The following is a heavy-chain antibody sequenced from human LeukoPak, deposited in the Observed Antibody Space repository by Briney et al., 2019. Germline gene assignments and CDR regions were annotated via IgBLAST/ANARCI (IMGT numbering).Heavy chain of an antibody. CDR2: MSYDGSNK. J-gene: IGHJ4*02. V-gene: IGHV3-30*18. CDR1: GFTFSSYG. CDR3: AKEIHSSSWYILDY. Sequence: GGSLRLSCAASGFTFSSYGMHWVRQAPGKGLEWVAVMSYDGSNKYYADSVKGRFTISRDNSKNTLYLQMNSLRAEDTAVYYCAKEIHSSSWYILDYWGQGTLVTVSS. D-gene: IGHD6-13*01.